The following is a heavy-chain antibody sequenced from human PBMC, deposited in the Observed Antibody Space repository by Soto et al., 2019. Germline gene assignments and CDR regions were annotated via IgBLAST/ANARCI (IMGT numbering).Heavy chain of an antibody. D-gene: IGHD3-3*01. Sequence: QVQLVESGGGVVQPGRSLSLSCAASGFTFSSYGMHWVRQAPGKGLEWVAVIWDDGSNKNYADSVKGRFTISRDNSKNTLYLQMNSLRAEDTAVYYCAREFWSGPFDYWGQGTLVTVSS. V-gene: IGHV3-33*01. CDR2: IWDDGSNK. CDR1: GFTFSSYG. CDR3: AREFWSGPFDY. J-gene: IGHJ4*02.